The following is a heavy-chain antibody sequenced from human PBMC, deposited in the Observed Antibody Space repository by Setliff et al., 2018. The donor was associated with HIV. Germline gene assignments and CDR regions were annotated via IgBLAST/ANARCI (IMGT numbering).Heavy chain of an antibody. CDR3: ARAWTTVTTLDY. D-gene: IGHD4-17*01. J-gene: IGHJ4*02. V-gene: IGHV1-3*01. Sequence: ASVKVSCKASGYTFTSYAMHWVRQAPGQRLEWMGWINAGNGNTKYSQKFQGRVTITRDTSASTAYMELSSLRSEDTAVYYCARAWTTVTTLDYWGQGTLVTVSS. CDR1: GYTFTSYA. CDR2: INAGNGNT.